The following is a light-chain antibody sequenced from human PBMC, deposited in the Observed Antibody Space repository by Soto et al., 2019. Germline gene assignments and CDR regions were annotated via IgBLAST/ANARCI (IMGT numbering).Light chain of an antibody. CDR1: QSVSSY. Sequence: EIVVTQSPATLSLSPGERATLSCRASQSVSSYLAWYQQKPGQAPRLLIYDASNRATGIPARFSGSGSGTDFTLTISSLEPGDFAVYYCQQRSNWPGTFGQGTKLEIK. CDR3: QQRSNWPGT. CDR2: DAS. V-gene: IGKV3-11*01. J-gene: IGKJ2*01.